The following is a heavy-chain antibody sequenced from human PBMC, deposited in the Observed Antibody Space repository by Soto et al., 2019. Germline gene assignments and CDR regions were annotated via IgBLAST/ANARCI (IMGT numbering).Heavy chain of an antibody. D-gene: IGHD3-10*01. V-gene: IGHV4-39*01. CDR1: GGSISSSSYY. CDR2: IYYSGST. J-gene: IGHJ4*02. CDR3: ARRVPKYYGSGSNSYFDY. Sequence: SETLSLTCTVSGGSISSSSYYWGWIRQPPGKGQEWIGSIYYSGSTYYNPSLKSRVTISVDTSRNQFSLKLSSVTAADTAVYYCARRVPKYYGSGSNSYFDYWGQGTLVTVSS.